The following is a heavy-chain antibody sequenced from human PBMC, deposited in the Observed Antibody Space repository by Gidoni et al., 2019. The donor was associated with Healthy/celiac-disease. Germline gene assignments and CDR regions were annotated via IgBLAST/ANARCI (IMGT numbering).Heavy chain of an antibody. D-gene: IGHD4-17*01. Sequence: QVQLVESGGGVVQPGRSLRLSCAASGFTFSSYGMHWVRQAPGKGLEWVAVIWYDGSNKYYADSVKGRFTNSRDNSNNTLYLQMNSLRAEDTAVYYCARDGRMTTVVIMGDYGFDYWGQGTLVTVSS. CDR1: GFTFSSYG. J-gene: IGHJ4*02. CDR2: IWYDGSNK. V-gene: IGHV3-33*01. CDR3: ARDGRMTTVVIMGDYGFDY.